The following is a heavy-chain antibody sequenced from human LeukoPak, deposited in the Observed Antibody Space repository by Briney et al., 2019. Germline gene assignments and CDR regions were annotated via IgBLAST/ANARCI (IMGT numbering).Heavy chain of an antibody. D-gene: IGHD3-22*01. V-gene: IGHV3-53*01. CDR2: IYSGGDT. CDR1: GFTVSGNY. Sequence: GGSLRLSCAASGFTVSGNYMSWVRQAPGKGLECVAVIYSGGDTYYADSVKGRFTISRDKSKNTPYLQMNSLRAEDTAVYYCARDWDDGRAERPAWGQGTLVTVSS. CDR3: ARDWDDGRAERPA. J-gene: IGHJ5*02.